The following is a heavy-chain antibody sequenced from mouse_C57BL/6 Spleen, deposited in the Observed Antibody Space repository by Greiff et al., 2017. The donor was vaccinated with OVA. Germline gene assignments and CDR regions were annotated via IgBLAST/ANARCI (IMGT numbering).Heavy chain of an antibody. D-gene: IGHD4-1*01. V-gene: IGHV1-82*01. J-gene: IGHJ4*01. Sequence: QVQLQQPGPELVKPGASVKISCKASGYAFSSSWMNWVKQRPGKGLEWIGRIYPGDGDTNYNGKFKGKATLTVDKSSSTAYMQLSSLTSEDSAVYFCAIGGTGYYYAMDYWGQGTSVTVSS. CDR3: AIGGTGYYYAMDY. CDR1: GYAFSSSW. CDR2: IYPGDGDT.